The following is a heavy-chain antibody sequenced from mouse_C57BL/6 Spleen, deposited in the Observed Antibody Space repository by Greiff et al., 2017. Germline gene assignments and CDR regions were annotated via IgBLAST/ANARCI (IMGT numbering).Heavy chain of an antibody. J-gene: IGHJ2*01. Sequence: EVKLMESGGDLVKPGGSLKLSCAASGFTFSSYGMSWVRQTPDKRLEWVATISSGGSYTYYPDSVKGRFTISRDNAKNTLYLQMSSLKSEDTAMYYCARHSDYYGSSPDYWGQGTTLTVSS. CDR1: GFTFSSYG. D-gene: IGHD1-1*01. CDR2: ISSGGSYT. CDR3: ARHSDYYGSSPDY. V-gene: IGHV5-6*01.